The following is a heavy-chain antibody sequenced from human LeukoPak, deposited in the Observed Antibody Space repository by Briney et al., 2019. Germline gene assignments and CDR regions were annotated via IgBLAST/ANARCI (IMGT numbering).Heavy chain of an antibody. CDR1: GYTFTGYY. V-gene: IGHV1-2*06. CDR3: ARPYSSGWSENWFGP. CDR2: INPDSGGA. Sequence: ASVEVSCKASGYTFTGYYMHWVRQAPGQGLEWMGRINPDSGGANYAQNFQGRVTMTRDTSITTAYMELTRLTSDDTAVYYCARPYSSGWSENWFGPWGQGTLVTVSS. J-gene: IGHJ5*02. D-gene: IGHD6-19*01.